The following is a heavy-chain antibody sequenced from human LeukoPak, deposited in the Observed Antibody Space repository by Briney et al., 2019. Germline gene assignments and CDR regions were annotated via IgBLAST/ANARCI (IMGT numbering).Heavy chain of an antibody. CDR2: IKEDGSEK. Sequence: PGGSLRLSCAASGFTFSSYWMTWVRQAPGKGLEWVANIKEDGSEKYYVDSVKGRFTISRDNAKNSLYLQMNSLRAEDSAVYYCARDEDTAMVRGYYYYGMDVWGQGTTVTVSS. J-gene: IGHJ6*02. CDR1: GFTFSSYW. V-gene: IGHV3-7*01. CDR3: ARDEDTAMVRGYYYYGMDV. D-gene: IGHD5-18*01.